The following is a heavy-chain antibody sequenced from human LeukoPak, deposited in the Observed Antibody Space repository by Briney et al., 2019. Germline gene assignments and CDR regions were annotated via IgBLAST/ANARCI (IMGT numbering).Heavy chain of an antibody. CDR1: GFAFTTFN. Sequence: GGSLRLSCPASGFAFTTFNMHWVRQAPGKGLEWVSSITSGGDCMSYAASVKGRFTTARDNGKNSLSLQQNSLRVEDTAVYYCARGHYEVLAASYKWTPDYWGQGTLVTVSS. J-gene: IGHJ4*02. V-gene: IGHV3-21*01. D-gene: IGHD3-9*01. CDR3: ARGHYEVLAASYKWTPDY. CDR2: ITSGGDCM.